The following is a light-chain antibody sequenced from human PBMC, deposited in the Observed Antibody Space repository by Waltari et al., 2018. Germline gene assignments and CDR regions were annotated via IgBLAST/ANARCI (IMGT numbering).Light chain of an antibody. V-gene: IGLV3-25*03. CDR2: KDS. J-gene: IGLJ2*01. Sequence: FELTQPPSLSVSPGQTARITCSGDALSKQYAHWHQQRPGLAPVLVIYKDSERPSGIPERFSGSSSGTTVTLTISGVQAEDEADYYCQSADSSGSVVFGGGTKLTVL. CDR3: QSADSSGSVV. CDR1: ALSKQY.